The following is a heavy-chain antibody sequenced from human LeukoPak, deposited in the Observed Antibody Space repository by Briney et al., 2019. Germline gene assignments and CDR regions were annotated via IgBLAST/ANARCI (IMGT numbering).Heavy chain of an antibody. CDR3: ARDFEAHDLRPIGY. J-gene: IGHJ4*02. D-gene: IGHD3-3*01. CDR1: GFTFSSYA. CDR2: ISYDGDNK. V-gene: IGHV3-30*01. Sequence: PGGSLRLSCAASGFTFSSYAMHWVRQAPGKGLEWVAVISYDGDNKYYADSVKGRFTISRDNSKNTLYLQMNSLRAEDTAVYYCARDFEAHDLRPIGYWGQGTLVTVPS.